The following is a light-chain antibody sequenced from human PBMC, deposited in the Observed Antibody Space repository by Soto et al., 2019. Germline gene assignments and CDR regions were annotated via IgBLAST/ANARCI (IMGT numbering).Light chain of an antibody. J-gene: IGKJ4*01. CDR3: QQYNAYPLT. CDR1: QSISWR. V-gene: IGKV1-5*01. CDR2: HAS. Sequence: DIQMTQSPSTLSTSVGDRVSITCRASQSISWRLAWYQQKPGKAPKFLIYHASSLESGVPSRFSGSGSGTEFTLTISSLQPDDVATYYCQQYNAYPLTFGGGTRVEIK.